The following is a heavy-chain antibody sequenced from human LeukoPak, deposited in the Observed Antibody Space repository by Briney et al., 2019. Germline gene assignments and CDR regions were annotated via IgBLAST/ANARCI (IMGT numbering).Heavy chain of an antibody. CDR1: GFTFSSYA. CDR2: ISGSGGST. J-gene: IGHJ5*02. D-gene: IGHD3-10*01. CDR3: AKAPTLYYGSGSYSS. V-gene: IGHV3-23*01. Sequence: GGYLRLSCAASGFTFSSYAMSWVRQAPGEGLEWVSAISGSGGSTYYADSVKGRFTISRDNSKNTLYLQMNSLRAEDTAVYYCAKAPTLYYGSGSYSSWGQGSLVTVSS.